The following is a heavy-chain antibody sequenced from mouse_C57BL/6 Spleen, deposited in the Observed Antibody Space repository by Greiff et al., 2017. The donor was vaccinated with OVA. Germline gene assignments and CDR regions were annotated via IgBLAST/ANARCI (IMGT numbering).Heavy chain of an antibody. V-gene: IGHV1-50*01. CDR2: IDPSDSYT. CDR1: GYTFTSYW. CDR3: ARTGTTMITGWFAY. Sequence: QVQLQQPGAELVKPGASVKLSCKASGYTFTSYWMQWVKQRPGQGLEWIGEIDPSDSYTNYNQKFKGKATLTVDTSSSTAYMQLSSLTSEDSAVYYGARTGTTMITGWFAYWGQGTLVTVSA. J-gene: IGHJ3*01. D-gene: IGHD2-4*01.